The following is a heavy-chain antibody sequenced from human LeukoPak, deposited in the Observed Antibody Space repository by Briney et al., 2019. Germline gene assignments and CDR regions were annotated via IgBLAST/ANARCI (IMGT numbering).Heavy chain of an antibody. D-gene: IGHD3-22*01. J-gene: IGHJ5*02. V-gene: IGHV4-61*02. CDR1: GGSISSGSYY. CDR2: IYTSGST. Sequence: KTSETLSLTCTVSGGSISSGSYYWSWIRQPAGGGLEWIGRIYTSGSTNYNPSLKSRVTISVDTSKNQFSLKLSSVTATDTAVYYCAIQRGYYYDSSGYLLPGNWFDPWGQGTLVTVSS. CDR3: AIQRGYYYDSSGYLLPGNWFDP.